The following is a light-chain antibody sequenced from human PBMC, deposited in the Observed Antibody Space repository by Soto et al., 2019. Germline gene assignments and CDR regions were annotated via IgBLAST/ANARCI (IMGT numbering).Light chain of an antibody. V-gene: IGLV1-40*01. Sequence: QSVLTRPPSVSGAPGQRVTISCTGSSSNIGAGYDAHWYQQLPGTAPKLLIYGNSNRPSGVPDRFSGSKSGTSASLAITGLQAEDEADYYCQSYDSSLSGSEVVFGGGTKLTVL. CDR1: SSNIGAGYD. CDR3: QSYDSSLSGSEVV. CDR2: GNS. J-gene: IGLJ2*01.